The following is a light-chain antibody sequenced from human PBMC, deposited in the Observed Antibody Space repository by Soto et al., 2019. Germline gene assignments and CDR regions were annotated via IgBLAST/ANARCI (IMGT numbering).Light chain of an antibody. CDR1: QSISSW. J-gene: IGKJ3*01. V-gene: IGKV1-5*01. Sequence: DIQMTQSPSSLSASVGDGVTITCRASQSISSWLAWYQQKPGKAPNLLIYDASSLESGVPSRFSGSGSGTEFTLTISSLQPEDFATYYCQQSYSSPFTFGPGTKVDI. CDR3: QQSYSSPFT. CDR2: DAS.